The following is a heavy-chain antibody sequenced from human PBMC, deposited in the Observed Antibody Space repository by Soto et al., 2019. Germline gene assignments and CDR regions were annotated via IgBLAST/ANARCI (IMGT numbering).Heavy chain of an antibody. CDR3: ARGIGTYSSSSWFDP. CDR2: INHSGST. CDR1: GGSFSCYY. Sequence: PSETLSLTCAVYGGSFSCYYWSWSRQPPGKGLEWIGEINHSGSTNYNPSLKSRVTISVDTSKNQFSLKLSSVTAADTAVYYCARGIGTYSSSSWFDPWGQGTLVTVSS. J-gene: IGHJ5*02. D-gene: IGHD6-6*01. V-gene: IGHV4-34*01.